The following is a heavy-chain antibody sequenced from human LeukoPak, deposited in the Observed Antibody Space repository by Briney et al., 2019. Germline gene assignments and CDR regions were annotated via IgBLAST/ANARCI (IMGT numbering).Heavy chain of an antibody. CDR3: ARGLTQYDCFDP. CDR1: GDSVSSNSVT. V-gene: IGHV6-1*01. D-gene: IGHD2-2*01. CDR2: TYYRSTWYN. Sequence: RSQTLSLTCAISGDSVSSNSVTWNWIRQSPSRGLERLGRTYYRSTWYNDYAVSVRGRITVNPDTSKNQFSLHLNSVTPEDTAVYYCARGLTQYDCFDPWGQGILVTVSS. J-gene: IGHJ5*02.